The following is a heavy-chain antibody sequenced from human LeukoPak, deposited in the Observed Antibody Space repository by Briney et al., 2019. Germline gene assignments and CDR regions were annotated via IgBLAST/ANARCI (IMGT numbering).Heavy chain of an antibody. CDR3: ARVGETVFGAFHI. D-gene: IGHD3-3*01. CDR1: GFTFSSYG. J-gene: IGHJ3*02. V-gene: IGHV3-33*01. Sequence: PGRSLRLSCAASGFTFSSYGMHWVRQAPGKGLEWVAVIWYDGSNIYYADSVKGRFTISRDNSKNTLYLQMNSLRAEDTAVYYCARVGETVFGAFHIWGQGTMVTVSS. CDR2: IWYDGSNI.